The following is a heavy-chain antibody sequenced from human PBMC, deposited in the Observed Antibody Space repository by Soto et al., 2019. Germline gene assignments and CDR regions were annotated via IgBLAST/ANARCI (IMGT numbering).Heavy chain of an antibody. CDR1: GGSISSGDYY. Sequence: SETLSLTCTVSGGSISSGDYYWSWIRQPPGKGLEWIGYIYYSGSTYYNPSLKSRVTISVDTSKNQFSLKLSSVTAADTAVYYCARGSGFYSNYGYWGQGTLVTVSS. CDR3: ARGSGFYSNYGY. J-gene: IGHJ4*02. CDR2: IYYSGST. V-gene: IGHV4-30-4*01. D-gene: IGHD4-4*01.